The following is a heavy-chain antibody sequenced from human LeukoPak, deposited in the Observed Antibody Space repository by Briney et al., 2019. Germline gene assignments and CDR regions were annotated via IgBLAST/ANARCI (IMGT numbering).Heavy chain of an antibody. J-gene: IGHJ6*03. CDR3: ARLGDFGVVNGYYYMDV. D-gene: IGHD3-3*01. Sequence: GASVKVSCKASGYTFTSYGTSWVRQAPGQGLEWMGWISAYNGNTNYAQKLQGRVTMTTDTSTSTAYMELRSLRSDDTAVYYCARLGDFGVVNGYYYMDVWGKGTTVTVSS. V-gene: IGHV1-18*01. CDR1: GYTFTSYG. CDR2: ISAYNGNT.